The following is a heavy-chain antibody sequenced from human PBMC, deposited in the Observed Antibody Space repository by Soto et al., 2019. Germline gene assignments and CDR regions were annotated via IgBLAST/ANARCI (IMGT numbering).Heavy chain of an antibody. CDR1: GFTFSNAW. V-gene: IGHV3-15*07. CDR2: IKSKTDGGTT. D-gene: IGHD2-15*01. CDR3: TTLETDINYYYYGMDV. J-gene: IGHJ6*02. Sequence: EVQLVESGGGLVKPGGSLRLSCAASGFTFSNAWMNWVRQAPGKGLEWVGRIKSKTDGGTTDYAAPVKGRFTISRDDSKNTLYLQMNSVKTEDTAVYYYTTLETDINYYYYGMDVWGQGTTVTVSS.